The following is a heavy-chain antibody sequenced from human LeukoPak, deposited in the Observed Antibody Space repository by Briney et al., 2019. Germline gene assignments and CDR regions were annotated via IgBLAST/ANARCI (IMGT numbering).Heavy chain of an antibody. CDR1: GGTFSSYA. D-gene: IGHD2-2*01. Sequence: SVKVSCKASGGTFSSYAISWVRQAPGQGLEWMGGIIPIFGTANYAQKFQGRVTITADESTSTAYMELSSLRSEDTAVYYCARTRTEYCSSTSCYRHYYHGMDVWGKGTAVTVSS. CDR2: IIPIFGTA. CDR3: ARTRTEYCSSTSCYRHYYHGMDV. J-gene: IGHJ6*04. V-gene: IGHV1-69*13.